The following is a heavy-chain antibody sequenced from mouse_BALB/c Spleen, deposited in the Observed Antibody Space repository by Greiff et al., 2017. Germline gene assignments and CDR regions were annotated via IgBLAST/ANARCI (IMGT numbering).Heavy chain of an antibody. V-gene: IGHV5-6-3*01. CDR1: GFTFSSYG. CDR3: AREGRHYYGYWFDY. CDR2: INSNGGST. J-gene: IGHJ2*01. Sequence: EVHLVESGGGLVQPGGSLKLSCAASGFTFSSYGMSWVRQTPDKRLELVATINSNGGSTYYPDSVKGRFTISRDNAKNTLYLQMSSLKSEDTAMYYCAREGRHYYGYWFDYWGQGTTLTVSS. D-gene: IGHD1-2*01.